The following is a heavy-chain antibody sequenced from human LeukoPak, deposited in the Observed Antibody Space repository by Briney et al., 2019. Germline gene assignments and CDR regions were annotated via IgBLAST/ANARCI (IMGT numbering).Heavy chain of an antibody. J-gene: IGHJ4*02. V-gene: IGHV3-48*02. CDR2: ISSSTI. CDR1: GFTFSSYS. Sequence: GAALRLSCAASGFTFSSYSFNWVRQAPGKGREWVSYISSSTICDVDSVKGRFTISRDNAKNSLYLEMNSLRDEDTAVYYCARRYCSGVTCLSGFDYWGEGILV. D-gene: IGHD2-15*01. CDR3: ARRYCSGVTCLSGFDY.